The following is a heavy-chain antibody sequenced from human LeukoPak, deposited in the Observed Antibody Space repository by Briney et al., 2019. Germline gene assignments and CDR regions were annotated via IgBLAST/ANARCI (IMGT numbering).Heavy chain of an antibody. D-gene: IGHD3-10*01. V-gene: IGHV1-69*06. CDR2: IIPVFGTV. Sequence: ASVKVSCKASGGAFNSYAFNWVRQAPGQGLEWMGGIIPVFGTVKYTQKSQGRVTITADKSASTVYMELRSLRPEDTAMYYCARGEFGSMSYYSAPGDWFDPWGQGTLVTVSS. CDR3: ARGEFGSMSYYSAPGDWFDP. J-gene: IGHJ5*02. CDR1: GGAFNSYA.